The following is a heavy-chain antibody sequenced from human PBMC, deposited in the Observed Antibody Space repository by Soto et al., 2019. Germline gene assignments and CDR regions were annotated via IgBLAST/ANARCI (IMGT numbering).Heavy chain of an antibody. Sequence: QVQLVESGGGVVQPGRSLRLSCAASGFTFSSYGMHWVRQAPGKGLEWVAVIWYDGSNKYYADSVKGRFTISRDNSKNTLYLQMNSLGAEDTAVYYCARDGGNYDYGDYFGFDYWGQGTLVTVSS. D-gene: IGHD4-17*01. V-gene: IGHV3-33*01. CDR2: IWYDGSNK. CDR3: ARDGGNYDYGDYFGFDY. J-gene: IGHJ4*02. CDR1: GFTFSSYG.